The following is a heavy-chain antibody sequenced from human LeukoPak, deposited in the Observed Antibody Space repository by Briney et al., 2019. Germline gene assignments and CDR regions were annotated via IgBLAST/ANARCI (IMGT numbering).Heavy chain of an antibody. CDR2: IYYSGST. CDR3: ASSSRYRRNEEYYFDY. V-gene: IGHV4-39*01. Sequence: SETLSFTCTVSGGSISSSSYYWGWIRQPPGKGLEWIGSIYYSGSTYYNPSLKSRVTISVDTSKNQFSLKLSSVTAADTAVYYCASSSRYRRNEEYYFDYWGQGTLVTVSS. D-gene: IGHD2-2*01. J-gene: IGHJ4*02. CDR1: GGSISSSSYY.